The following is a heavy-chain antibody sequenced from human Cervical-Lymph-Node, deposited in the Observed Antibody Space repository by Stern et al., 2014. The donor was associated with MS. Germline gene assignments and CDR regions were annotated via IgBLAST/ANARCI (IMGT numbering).Heavy chain of an antibody. CDR2: LRKKAHNNIT. CDR3: ARDLSDKYSWDY. Sequence: EVQLVESGGGLVQPGGSLRLSCAASAFILSDRYMDWVRQAPGKGLEWVGRLRKKAHNNITEYAASVKGRFTISRDDSKSSLYLEMNSLKIEDTALYYCARDLSDKYSWDYWGPGTLVTVSS. V-gene: IGHV3-72*01. J-gene: IGHJ4*02. D-gene: IGHD2-15*01. CDR1: AFILSDRY.